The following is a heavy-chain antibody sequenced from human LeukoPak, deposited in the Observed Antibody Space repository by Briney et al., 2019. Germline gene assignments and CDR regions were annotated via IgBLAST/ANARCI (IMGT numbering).Heavy chain of an antibody. CDR2: IRYDGNNK. CDR1: EFTFSSFG. Sequence: GGSLRLSCAASEFTFSSFGMHWVRQAPGKRLEGVAFIRYDGNNKYYADSVRGRFTISRDNSKNTLYLEMNSLRAEDTAVYYCAKDQYYYDTSGYPIYWGQGTLVTASS. J-gene: IGHJ4*02. CDR3: AKDQYYYDTSGYPIY. D-gene: IGHD3-22*01. V-gene: IGHV3-30*02.